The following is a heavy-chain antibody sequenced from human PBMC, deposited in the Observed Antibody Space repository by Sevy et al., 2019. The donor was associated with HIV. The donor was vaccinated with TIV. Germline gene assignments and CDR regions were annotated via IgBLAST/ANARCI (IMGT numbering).Heavy chain of an antibody. CDR3: ANLYGDPGGDFDY. D-gene: IGHD4-17*01. Sequence: VGSLRLSCAASGFTFSSYAMSWVRQAPGKELEWVSAISGSGGSTYYADSVKGRFTISRDNSKNTLYLQMNSLRAEDTAVYYCANLYGDPGGDFDYWGQGTLVTVSS. CDR2: ISGSGGST. CDR1: GFTFSSYA. V-gene: IGHV3-23*01. J-gene: IGHJ4*02.